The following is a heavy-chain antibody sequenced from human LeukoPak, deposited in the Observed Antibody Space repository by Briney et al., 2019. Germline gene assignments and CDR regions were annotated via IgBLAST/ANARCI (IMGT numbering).Heavy chain of an antibody. CDR3: ASWEAGRGAKY. J-gene: IGHJ4*02. D-gene: IGHD6-19*01. Sequence: SETLSLTCAVYGGSFSGYYWSWIRQPPGKGLEWIGEINHSGSTNYNPSLKSRVTISVDTSKKQFSLNLGSVTAADTAVYFCASWEAGRGAKYWGQGTLVTVSS. V-gene: IGHV4-34*01. CDR2: INHSGST. CDR1: GGSFSGYY.